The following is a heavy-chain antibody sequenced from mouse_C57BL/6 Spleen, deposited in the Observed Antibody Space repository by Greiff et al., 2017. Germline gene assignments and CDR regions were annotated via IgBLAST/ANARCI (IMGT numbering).Heavy chain of an antibody. CDR2: INPNTGGT. CDR3: ARSGYYDY. CDR1: GYTFTDYY. Sequence: EVQLQQSGPELVKPGASVKISCKASGYTFTDYYMNWVKQSHGKSLEWIGDINPNTGGTSYNQKFKGKATLTVDKSSSTAYMELRSLTSEDSAVYYCARSGYYDYWGQGTTRTGSS. J-gene: IGHJ2*01. V-gene: IGHV1-26*01. D-gene: IGHD3-1*01.